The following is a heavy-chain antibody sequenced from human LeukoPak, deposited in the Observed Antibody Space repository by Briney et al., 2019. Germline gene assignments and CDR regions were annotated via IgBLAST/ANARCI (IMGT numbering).Heavy chain of an antibody. D-gene: IGHD2/OR15-2a*01. J-gene: IGHJ5*02. Sequence: KPSETLSLTCTVFGGSITTFPWLWIPPPAGRGLEWIGRFYSSGSTDYNPSLKSRVTMSVDTSKNQVSLKLSSVTAADTAIYYCARDFSSKNWFDTWGQGTLVTVSS. CDR3: ARDFSSKNWFDT. CDR1: GGSITTFP. V-gene: IGHV4-4*07. CDR2: FYSSGST.